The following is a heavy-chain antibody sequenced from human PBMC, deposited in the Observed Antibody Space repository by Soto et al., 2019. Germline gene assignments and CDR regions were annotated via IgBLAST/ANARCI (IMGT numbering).Heavy chain of an antibody. CDR3: ALFNFYALDL. CDR2: ISGSGDSK. J-gene: IGHJ6*02. Sequence: PGGSLRLSCAASGFTFSSYAMSWVRQAPGKGLEWVSSISGSGDSKFYADSVKGRFTVSRDNSKNTLYLQVNSLRAEDTAVYYCALFNFYALDLWGQGTTVTVSS. V-gene: IGHV3-23*01. CDR1: GFTFSSYA.